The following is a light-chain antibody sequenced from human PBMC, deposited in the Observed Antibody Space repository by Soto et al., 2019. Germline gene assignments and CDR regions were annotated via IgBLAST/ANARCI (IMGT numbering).Light chain of an antibody. V-gene: IGKV1-9*01. CDR3: QYVNSFPLS. CDR2: LAS. CDR1: QGISSY. J-gene: IGKJ4*01. Sequence: IQLTQSPSSLSASVGDRVTITCRASQGISSYLAWYQQKPGKAPKLLIYLASTLQSGVPSSFIGSGSGTDFSLTISRLQREDVASYYCQYVNSFPLSFGGGTKVDIK.